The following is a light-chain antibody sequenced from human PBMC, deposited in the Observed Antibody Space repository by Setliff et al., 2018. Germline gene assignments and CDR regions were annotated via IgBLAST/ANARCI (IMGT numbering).Light chain of an antibody. V-gene: IGLV2-14*01. CDR2: EVS. CDR1: SSDIGGYNY. Sequence: QSALTQPASVSGSPGQSITISCSGTSSDIGGYNYVSWYQQHPGKAPKLMIYEVSNRPSGVSNRFSGSKSGNTASLTISGLQADDEADYYCNSYTSSSPFVFGTGTKV. J-gene: IGLJ1*01. CDR3: NSYTSSSPFV.